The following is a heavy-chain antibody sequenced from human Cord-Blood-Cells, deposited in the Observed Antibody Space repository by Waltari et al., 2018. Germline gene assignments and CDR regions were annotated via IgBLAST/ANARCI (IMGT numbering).Heavy chain of an antibody. Sequence: QLQLQESGPGLVKPSATLSRTCTVSGGSISSGSHYWGWHRQPPGKGLEWIGSIYYSGRTYYNPSLKSRVTISVDTSKNQFSLKLSSVTAADTAVYYCASKDGYNDYWGQGTLVTVSS. CDR2: IYYSGRT. D-gene: IGHD5-12*01. J-gene: IGHJ4*02. CDR3: ASKDGYNDY. CDR1: GGSISSGSHY. V-gene: IGHV4-39*01.